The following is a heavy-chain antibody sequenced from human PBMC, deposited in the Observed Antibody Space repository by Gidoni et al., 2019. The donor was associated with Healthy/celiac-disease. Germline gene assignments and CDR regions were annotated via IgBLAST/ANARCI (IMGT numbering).Heavy chain of an antibody. D-gene: IGHD2-8*01. CDR3: ARDANGYYYGMDV. J-gene: IGHJ6*02. CDR1: GFTFSSYE. V-gene: IGHV3-48*03. CDR2: ISSSGSTI. Sequence: EVQLVESGGGLVQPGGSLRLSCAASGFTFSSYEMNWVRQAPGKGLEWVSYISSSGSTIYYADSVKGRFTISRDNAKNSLYLQMNSLRAEDTAVYYCARDANGYYYGMDVWGQGTTVTVSS.